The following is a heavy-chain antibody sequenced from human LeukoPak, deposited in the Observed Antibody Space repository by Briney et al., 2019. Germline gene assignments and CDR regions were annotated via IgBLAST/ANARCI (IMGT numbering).Heavy chain of an antibody. CDR3: AKVMGY. V-gene: IGHV3-23*01. Sequence: PGGSLRLSCAASAFTFGSYAVSWVRQAPGKGLEWVSAISGSGGRTYYGDSVKGRFTISRDNSKTTLYLQMNSVRAEDTAVYYCAKVMGYWGQGTLVTVSS. CDR2: ISGSGGRT. J-gene: IGHJ4*02. CDR1: AFTFGSYA. D-gene: IGHD2-21*01.